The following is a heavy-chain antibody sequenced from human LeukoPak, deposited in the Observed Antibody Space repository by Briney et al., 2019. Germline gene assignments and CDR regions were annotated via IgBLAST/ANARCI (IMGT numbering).Heavy chain of an antibody. CDR1: GGSFSGYY. V-gene: IGHV4-34*01. CDR3: ARGASGVVDY. D-gene: IGHD2-2*01. Sequence: SETLSLTCAVYGGSFSGYYWSWIRQPPGKGLEWIGEINHSGSTNYNPFLKSRVAISVDTSKNQFSLKLSSVTAADTAVYYCARGASGVVDYWGQGTLVTVSS. CDR2: INHSGST. J-gene: IGHJ4*02.